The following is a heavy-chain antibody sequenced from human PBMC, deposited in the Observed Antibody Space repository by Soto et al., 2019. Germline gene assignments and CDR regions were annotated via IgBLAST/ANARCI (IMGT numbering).Heavy chain of an antibody. V-gene: IGHV3-9*01. D-gene: IGHD3-3*01. Sequence: SLRLSCAASGFTFDDYAMRWVRQAPGKGLEWVSGISCNSGSIGYADSVKGRFTISRDNSKNTLYLQMNSLRAEDTAVYYCAAHLSGITIVEAVINPDYWGQGTLVTVSS. CDR1: GFTFDDYA. CDR2: ISCNSGSI. J-gene: IGHJ4*02. CDR3: AAHLSGITIVEAVINPDY.